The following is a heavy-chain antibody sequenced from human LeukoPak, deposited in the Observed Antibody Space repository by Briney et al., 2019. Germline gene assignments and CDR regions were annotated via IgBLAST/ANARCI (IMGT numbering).Heavy chain of an antibody. Sequence: PGGSLRLSCAASGFTFSDYYMSWIRQAPGKGLEWLSYISSSSSTIYYADSVKGRFTISRDNAKNSLYLQMNSLRAEDTAVYYCARLVQYSSSSGLFYFDYWGQGTLVTVSS. CDR1: GFTFSDYY. CDR2: ISSSSSTI. J-gene: IGHJ4*02. D-gene: IGHD6-6*01. CDR3: ARLVQYSSSSGLFYFDY. V-gene: IGHV3-11*04.